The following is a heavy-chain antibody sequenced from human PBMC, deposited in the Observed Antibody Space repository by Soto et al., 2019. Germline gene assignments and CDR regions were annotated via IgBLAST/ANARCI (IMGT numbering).Heavy chain of an antibody. CDR1: CYSISGGYD. J-gene: IGHJ5*02. V-gene: IGHV4-38-2*01. D-gene: IGHD3-22*01. Sequence: ETLFLDYGVCCYSISGGYDSGWLRQPPGKGLEWIGSIYHGGSTYYNPSLNSRVTLSIDMTNNHVSLILNSVTAADTAVYYCARVGPWVTYYYDSSQYTFENWFDPWGQGILVIVSS. CDR3: ARVGPWVTYYYDSSQYTFENWFDP. CDR2: IYHGGST.